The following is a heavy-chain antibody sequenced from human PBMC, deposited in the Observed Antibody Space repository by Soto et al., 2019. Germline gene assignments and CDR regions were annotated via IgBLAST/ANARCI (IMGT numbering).Heavy chain of an antibody. V-gene: IGHV1-69*13. CDR2: IIPIFGTA. Sequence: SVKVSCKASGGTFSSYAISWVRQAPGQGLEWMGGIIPIFGTANYAQKFQGRVTITADESTSTAYMGLSSLRSEDTAVYYCARVGSSNYYYGMDVWGQGTKVTVSS. CDR3: ARVGSSNYYYGMDV. CDR1: GGTFSSYA. J-gene: IGHJ6*02. D-gene: IGHD6-6*01.